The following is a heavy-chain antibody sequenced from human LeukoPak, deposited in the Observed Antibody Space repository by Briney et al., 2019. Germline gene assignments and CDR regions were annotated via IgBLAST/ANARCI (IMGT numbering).Heavy chain of an antibody. D-gene: IGHD5-18*01. V-gene: IGHV1-69*13. CDR3: ARDGVVDTAMVLSY. J-gene: IGHJ4*02. CDR2: IIPIFGTA. Sequence: SVKVSCKASGGTFGSYAISWVRQAPGQGLEWMGGIIPIFGTANYAQKFQGRVTITADESTSTAYMELSSLRSEDTAVYYCARDGVVDTAMVLSYWGQGTLVTVSS. CDR1: GGTFGSYA.